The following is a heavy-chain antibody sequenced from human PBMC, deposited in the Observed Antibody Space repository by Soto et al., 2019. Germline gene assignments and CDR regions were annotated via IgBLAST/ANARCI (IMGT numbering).Heavy chain of an antibody. CDR3: AKDRRVTIFGVVPASPGY. Sequence: QVQLVESGGGVVQPGRSLRLSCAASGFTFSSYGMHWVRQAPGKGLEWVAVISYDGSNKYYADSVKGRFTISRDNSKITXXLQMNSLRAEDTAVYYCAKDRRVTIFGVVPASPGYWGQGTLVTVSS. CDR2: ISYDGSNK. V-gene: IGHV3-30*18. J-gene: IGHJ4*02. D-gene: IGHD3-3*01. CDR1: GFTFSSYG.